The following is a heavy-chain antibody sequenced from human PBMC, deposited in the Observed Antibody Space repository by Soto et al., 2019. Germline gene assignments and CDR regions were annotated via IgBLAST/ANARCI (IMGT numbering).Heavy chain of an antibody. J-gene: IGHJ4*02. D-gene: IGHD4-17*01. Sequence: QVQLVQSGAEVKKPGSSVRVSCKVSGGTFGSHTFTWVRQAPGQGLEWMGEIIPVFNAANYAQRFQDRVTITEDRSATTVYLELSRLTSADTATYCCARIETLTYPKTRGTDLDFWGQGTLVIVSS. CDR2: IIPVFNAA. CDR1: GGTFGSHT. V-gene: IGHV1-69*06. CDR3: ARIETLTYPKTRGTDLDF.